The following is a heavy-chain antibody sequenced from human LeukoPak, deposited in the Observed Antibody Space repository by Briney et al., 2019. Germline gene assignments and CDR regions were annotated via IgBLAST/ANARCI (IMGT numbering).Heavy chain of an antibody. CDR2: INPNSGDT. Sequence: GSSVKVSCKTSGYTFTHYYMHWVRQAPGQVLEGMGRINPNSGDTNYAQKFLGRVTMTRDTSISTAYMELSSLTSDDTAVYYCASISEVWSGYYTVHHDYWGQGTLVTVSS. CDR1: GYTFTHYY. J-gene: IGHJ4*02. CDR3: ASISEVWSGYYTVHHDY. D-gene: IGHD3-3*01. V-gene: IGHV1-2*02.